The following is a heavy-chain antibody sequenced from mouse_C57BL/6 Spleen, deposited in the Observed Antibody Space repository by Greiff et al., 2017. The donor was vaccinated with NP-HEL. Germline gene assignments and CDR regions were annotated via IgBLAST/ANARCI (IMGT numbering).Heavy chain of an antibody. CDR3: ARWAITAVGAHWYFDV. D-gene: IGHD1-1*01. CDR1: GYAFSSYW. J-gene: IGHJ1*03. V-gene: IGHV1-80*01. CDR2: IYPGDGDT. Sequence: QVQLQQSGAELVKPGASVKISCKASGYAFSSYWMNWVKQRPGKGLEWIGQIYPGDGDTNYNGKFKGKATLTADKSSSTAYMQLSSLTSEDSAVYFCARWAITAVGAHWYFDVWGTGTTVTVSS.